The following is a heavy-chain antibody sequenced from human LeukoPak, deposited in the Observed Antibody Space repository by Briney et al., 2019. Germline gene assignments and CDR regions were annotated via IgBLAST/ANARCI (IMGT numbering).Heavy chain of an antibody. CDR2: IGSAGDT. CDR3: ARVDSSGYYST. V-gene: IGHV3-13*01. J-gene: IGHJ5*02. CDR1: GFTFSSYD. D-gene: IGHD3-22*01. Sequence: GGSLRLSCAASGFTFSSYDMHWVGQVTGKGLEWVSGIGSAGDTYYPDSVKGRFTISRENAKNSLYLQMNSLRAGDTAVYYCARVDSSGYYSTWGQGTLVTVSS.